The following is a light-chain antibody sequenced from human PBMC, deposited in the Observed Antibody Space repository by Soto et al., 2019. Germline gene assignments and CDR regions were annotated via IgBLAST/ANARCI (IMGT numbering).Light chain of an antibody. J-gene: IGLJ2*01. CDR3: TSWTTSTTMI. CDR1: SSDIGAYNF. CDR2: DVN. Sequence: QSALTQPASVSGSPGQSITISCTGTSSDIGAYNFVSWYQQHPGKAPKLMLYDVNIRPSGVSNRFSGSKSGNTASLTISALQAEDEADDYCTSWTTSTTMIFGGGTKLTVL. V-gene: IGLV2-14*03.